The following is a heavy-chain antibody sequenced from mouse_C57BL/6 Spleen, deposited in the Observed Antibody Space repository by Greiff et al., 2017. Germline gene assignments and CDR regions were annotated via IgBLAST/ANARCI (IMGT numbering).Heavy chain of an antibody. Sequence: VKLQESGPELVKPGASVKISCKASGYAFSSYWMNWVKQRPGKGLEWIGRIDPGDGDTNYNGKFKGKATLTADKSSSTAYMQLSSLTSEDSAVYFCARRWCIYLDYWGQGPTLTVSS. CDR3: ARRWCIYLDY. D-gene: IGHD1-1*02. V-gene: IGHV1-82*01. J-gene: IGHJ2*01. CDR2: IDPGDGDT. CDR1: GYAFSSYW.